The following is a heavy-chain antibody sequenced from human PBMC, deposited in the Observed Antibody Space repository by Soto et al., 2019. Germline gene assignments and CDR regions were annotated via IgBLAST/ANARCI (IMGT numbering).Heavy chain of an antibody. D-gene: IGHD3-10*01. Sequence: GGSLRLSCAASGFTFSSYAMSWVRQAPGKGLEWVSAISGSGGSTYYADSGKGRFTISRDNSKNTLYLQMNSLRAEDTAVYYCAGSGSYQYFYYFDYWGQGTLVTVSS. CDR1: GFTFSSYA. J-gene: IGHJ4*02. V-gene: IGHV3-23*01. CDR2: ISGSGGST. CDR3: AGSGSYQYFYYFDY.